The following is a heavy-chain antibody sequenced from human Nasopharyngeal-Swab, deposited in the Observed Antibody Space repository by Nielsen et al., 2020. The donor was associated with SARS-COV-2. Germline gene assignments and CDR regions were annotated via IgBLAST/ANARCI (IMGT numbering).Heavy chain of an antibody. CDR1: GFTFSSYG. V-gene: IGHV3-30*03. Sequence: GESLKISCAASGFTFSSYGMHWVRQAPGKGLEWVAVISYDGSNKYYADSVKGRFTISRDNSKNTLYLQMNSLRAEDTAVYYCARDLAHAFDIWGQGTMVTVSS. CDR2: ISYDGSNK. CDR3: ARDLAHAFDI. J-gene: IGHJ3*02.